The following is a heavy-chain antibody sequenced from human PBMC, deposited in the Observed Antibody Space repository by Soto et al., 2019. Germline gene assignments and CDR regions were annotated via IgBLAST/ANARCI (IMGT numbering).Heavy chain of an antibody. CDR3: ARPLGGGYWHCYNDMDV. V-gene: IGHV1-69*13. Sequence: SVKVSCKASGGTFSSYAISWVRQAPGQGLEWMGGIIPIFGTANYAQKFQGRVTITADESTSTAYMELSSLRSEDTAVYYCARPLGGGYWHCYNDMDVWGQGTTVTVSS. D-gene: IGHD2-15*01. J-gene: IGHJ6*02. CDR2: IIPIFGTA. CDR1: GGTFSSYA.